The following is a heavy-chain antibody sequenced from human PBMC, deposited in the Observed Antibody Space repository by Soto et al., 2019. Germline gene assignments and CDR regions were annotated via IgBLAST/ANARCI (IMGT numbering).Heavy chain of an antibody. CDR1: DSSFSGFY. CDR3: ARGTRITMHSY. J-gene: IGHJ4*02. V-gene: IGHV4-34*01. Sequence: QVQLQQWGAGVLKTSETLSLTCAVFDSSFSGFYWSWIRQPPGKGLEWIGEINHSGGTKYNSSLKSRVTISVDTPKNQCSLKMTSVTAADTAVYYCARGTRITMHSYWGQGALVTVSS. D-gene: IGHD3-3*01. CDR2: INHSGGT.